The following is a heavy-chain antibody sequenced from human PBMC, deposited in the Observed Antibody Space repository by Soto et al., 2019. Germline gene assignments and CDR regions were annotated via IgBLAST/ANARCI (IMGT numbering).Heavy chain of an antibody. D-gene: IGHD6-6*01. CDR2: ISYDGLAK. CDR3: VKHSSFLRHYFDY. J-gene: IGHJ4*02. Sequence: PGGSLRLSCAASGFTFSGYGMHWVRQAPGEGLEWVAVISYDGLAKYYADSVRGRLTISRDKYKNTVYLQMNSLRPDDTAVYYCVKHSSFLRHYFDYWGLVDLVTVSS. CDR1: GFTFSGYG. V-gene: IGHV3-30*18.